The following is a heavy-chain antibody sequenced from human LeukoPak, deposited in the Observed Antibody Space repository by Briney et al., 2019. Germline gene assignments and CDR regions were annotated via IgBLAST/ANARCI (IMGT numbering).Heavy chain of an antibody. CDR1: GFTFSRYA. V-gene: IGHV3-23*01. D-gene: IGHD3-10*01. CDR3: AKGLTYGFDY. J-gene: IGHJ4*02. Sequence: GSLRLSCAASGFTFSRYAMSWVRQAPGKGLEWVSAITDSGGDTFHADSVKGRLTISRDNSKNALYLQMNSLRAEDTAVYYCAKGLTYGFDYWGQGTLVTVSS. CDR2: ITDSGGDT.